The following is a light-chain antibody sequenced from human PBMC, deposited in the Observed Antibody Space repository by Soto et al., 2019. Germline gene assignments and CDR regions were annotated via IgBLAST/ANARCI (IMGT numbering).Light chain of an antibody. CDR2: EVS. Sequence: QSALTQPPSASGSPGQSVTISRTGTSSDVGGYNYVSWYQQHPGKAPKLMIYEVSKRPSGVPDRFSGSKSGNTASLTVSGLQAEDEADYYCSSYAGSTVVFGGGTKVTVL. CDR1: SSDVGGYNY. J-gene: IGLJ2*01. V-gene: IGLV2-8*01. CDR3: SSYAGSTVV.